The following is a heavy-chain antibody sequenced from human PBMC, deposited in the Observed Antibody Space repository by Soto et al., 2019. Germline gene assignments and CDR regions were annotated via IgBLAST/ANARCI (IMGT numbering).Heavy chain of an antibody. J-gene: IGHJ6*02. D-gene: IGHD3-22*01. CDR1: GYSFSSYG. V-gene: IGHV1-18*01. CDR3: ARGGYYDSSGARNYHYYGMDV. Sequence: ASVKVSCKASGYSFSSYGITWVRQAPGQGLEWLGWISPYNDDTKYAQRLQGRVTMTTDTSTRTAYMDIRGLRSDDTAIYYCARGGYYDSSGARNYHYYGMDVWGQGTTFTVSS. CDR2: ISPYNDDT.